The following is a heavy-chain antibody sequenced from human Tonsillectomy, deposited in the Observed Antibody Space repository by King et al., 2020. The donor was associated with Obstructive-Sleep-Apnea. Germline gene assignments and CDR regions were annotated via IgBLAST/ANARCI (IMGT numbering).Heavy chain of an antibody. V-gene: IGHV3-11*01. Sequence: VQLVESGGGLVKPGGSLRLSCAASGFTLSDYYMSWIRQAPGKGLEWVSFISSSGTTKYYADSVKGRFTISRDNAKNSVFLQMNSLRAADTAVYYCARDSGGSYPDWYFDLWGRGTLVTVSS. CDR2: ISSSGTTK. CDR3: ARDSGGSYPDWYFDL. J-gene: IGHJ2*01. D-gene: IGHD1-26*01. CDR1: GFTLSDYY.